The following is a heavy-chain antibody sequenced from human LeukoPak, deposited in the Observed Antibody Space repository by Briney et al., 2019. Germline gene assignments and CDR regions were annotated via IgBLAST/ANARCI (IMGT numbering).Heavy chain of an antibody. D-gene: IGHD2-2*01. V-gene: IGHV4-61*01. CDR3: ARADRDTRGYYYYGVDV. CDR1: GGSVSSGSYY. J-gene: IGHJ6*02. CDR2: IYYSGRT. Sequence: TSETLSLTCSVSGGSVSSGSYYWSWIRQPPGKGLEWIAHIYYSGRTNYNPPLMGRVTISGDTSKNQCSLKLTSVTAADTAVYYCARADRDTRGYYYYGVDVWGQGTTVTVSS.